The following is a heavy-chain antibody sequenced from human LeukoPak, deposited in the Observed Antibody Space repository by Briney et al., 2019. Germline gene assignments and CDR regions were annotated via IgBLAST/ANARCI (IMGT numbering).Heavy chain of an antibody. Sequence: SETLSLTCAVYGGSFSGYYWSWIRQHPGKGLEWIGYIYYSGSTYYNPSPKSRVTISVDTSKNQFSLKLSSVTAADTAVYYCARANSGYDWGYFDYWGQGTLVTVSS. D-gene: IGHD5-12*01. CDR1: GGSFSGYY. J-gene: IGHJ4*02. CDR3: ARANSGYDWGYFDY. CDR2: IYYSGST. V-gene: IGHV4-31*11.